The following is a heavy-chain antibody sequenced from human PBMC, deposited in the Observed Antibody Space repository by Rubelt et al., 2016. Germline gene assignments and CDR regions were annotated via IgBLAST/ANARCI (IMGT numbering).Heavy chain of an antibody. CDR1: GGSISSGGYY. J-gene: IGHJ4*02. Sequence: QVQLQESGPGLVKPSQTLSLTCTVSGGSISSGGYYWSWIRQHPGKGLEWIGYIYYSGSTYYNPSLKSRLANQLAPSKNQLSRKRSAVTAADTAVYYCARWSITGEDYWGQGTLVTVSS. V-gene: IGHV4-31*03. CDR2: IYYSGST. D-gene: IGHD7-27*01. CDR3: ARWSITGEDY.